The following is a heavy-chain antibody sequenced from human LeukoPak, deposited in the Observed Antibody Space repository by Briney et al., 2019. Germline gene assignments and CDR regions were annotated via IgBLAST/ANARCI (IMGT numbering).Heavy chain of an antibody. J-gene: IGHJ4*02. CDR3: ARVGGPRTSRYCSGGSCYSDY. CDR1: GFAFSSYE. V-gene: IGHV3-21*01. D-gene: IGHD2-15*01. Sequence: GGSLRLSCAASGFAFSSYEMNWVRQAPGKGLEWVSSISSSSSYIYYADSVKGRFTISRDNAKNSLYLQMNSLRAEDTAVYYCARVGGPRTSRYCSGGSCYSDYWGQGTLVTVSS. CDR2: ISSSSSYI.